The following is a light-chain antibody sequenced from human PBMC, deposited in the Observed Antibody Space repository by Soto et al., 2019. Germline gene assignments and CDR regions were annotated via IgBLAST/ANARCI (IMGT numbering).Light chain of an antibody. V-gene: IGKV1-8*01. Sequence: ASRMIQSPSSVSASTGDRDTITCRASQGISRYLAWYQQKPGKAPKLLIYAASTLQSGVPSRFSGSGSGTDFTLTISCLQSEDFATYYCQQYYSYPFGFGQGTKLEIK. CDR1: QGISRY. CDR2: AAS. J-gene: IGKJ2*03. CDR3: QQYYSYPFG.